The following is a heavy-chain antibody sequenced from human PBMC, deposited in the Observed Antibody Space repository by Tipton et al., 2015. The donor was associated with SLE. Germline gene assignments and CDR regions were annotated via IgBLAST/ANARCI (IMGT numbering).Heavy chain of an antibody. CDR1: GGSISSHY. V-gene: IGHV4-59*11. D-gene: IGHD3-16*01. J-gene: IGHJ3*02. CDR3: AREWGDAFDI. Sequence: TLSLTCTVPGGSISSHYWSWIRQPPGKGLEWIGYIYYSGSTNYNPSLKSRVTISVDTSKNQFSLKLSSVTAADTAVYYCAREWGDAFDIWGQGTMVTVSS. CDR2: IYYSGST.